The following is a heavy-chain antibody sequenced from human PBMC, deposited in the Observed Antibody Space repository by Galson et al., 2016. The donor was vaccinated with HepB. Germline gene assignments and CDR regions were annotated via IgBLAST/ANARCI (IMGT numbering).Heavy chain of an antibody. V-gene: IGHV3-30*03. CDR2: ISHDGTTT. Sequence: SLRLSCAASGFTFNNYGMHWVRQAPGKRLDWVAVISHDGTTTYSADSVKGRFTISRDNSKHTLYLQMTSLRPEDTAIYYCAGAFDYWGQGILVTVSS. J-gene: IGHJ4*02. CDR3: AGAFDY. CDR1: GFTFNNYG.